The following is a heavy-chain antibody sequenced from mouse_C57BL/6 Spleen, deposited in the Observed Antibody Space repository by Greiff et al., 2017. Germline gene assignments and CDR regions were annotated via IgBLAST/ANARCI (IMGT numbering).Heavy chain of an antibody. D-gene: IGHD2-1*01. CDR3: ASQTRGNYEGYYFDY. CDR2: ISGGGGNT. V-gene: IGHV5-9*01. J-gene: IGHJ2*01. CDR1: GFTFSSYT. Sequence: EVMLVESGGGLVKPGGSLKLSCAASGFTFSSYTMSWVRQTPEKRLEWVATISGGGGNTYYPDSVKGRFTISRDNAKNTLYLQMSSLRSEDTALYYCASQTRGNYEGYYFDYWGQGTTLTVSS.